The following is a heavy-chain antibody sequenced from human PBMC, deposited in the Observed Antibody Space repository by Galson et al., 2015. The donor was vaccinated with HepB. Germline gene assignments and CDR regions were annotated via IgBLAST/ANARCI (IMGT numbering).Heavy chain of an antibody. V-gene: IGHV4-59*01. D-gene: IGHD1-26*01. CDR1: GGSITGYY. J-gene: IGHJ4*02. Sequence: ETLSLTCTVSGGSITGYYCNWIRQSPGKGLEWIGYMYYSGSTYYNPSLKRRVTISVDTSKNHFSLELSSVTAADTAMYYCARAKSVGELDFWGRGTLVTVSS. CDR3: ARAKSVGELDF. CDR2: MYYSGST.